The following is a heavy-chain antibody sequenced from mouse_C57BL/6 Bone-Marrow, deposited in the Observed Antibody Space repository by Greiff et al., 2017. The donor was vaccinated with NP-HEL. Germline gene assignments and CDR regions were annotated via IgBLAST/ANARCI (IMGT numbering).Heavy chain of an antibody. CDR1: GYTFTDYY. Sequence: EVQLQQSGPELVKPGASVKISCKASGYTFTDYYMNWVKQSPGKSLEWIGDINPNNGGTSYNQKFKGKATLTVDKSSSTAYMELRSLTSEASEVYYCARMGDYYGSWYFDVWGTGTTVTVSS. CDR3: ARMGDYYGSWYFDV. J-gene: IGHJ1*03. V-gene: IGHV1-26*01. D-gene: IGHD1-1*01. CDR2: INPNNGGT.